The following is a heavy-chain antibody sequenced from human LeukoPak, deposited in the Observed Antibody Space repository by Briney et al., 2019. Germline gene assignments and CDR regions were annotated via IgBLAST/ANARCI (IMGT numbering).Heavy chain of an antibody. Sequence: ASVKVSCKASGYTFTSYGISWVRQAPGQGLEWKGWISAYNGNTNYAQKLQGRVTMTTDTSTSTAYMELRSLRSDDTAVYYCARELRYFDWLLSGYFDYWGQGTLVTVSS. CDR2: ISAYNGNT. V-gene: IGHV1-18*01. J-gene: IGHJ4*02. CDR1: GYTFTSYG. D-gene: IGHD3-9*01. CDR3: ARELRYFDWLLSGYFDY.